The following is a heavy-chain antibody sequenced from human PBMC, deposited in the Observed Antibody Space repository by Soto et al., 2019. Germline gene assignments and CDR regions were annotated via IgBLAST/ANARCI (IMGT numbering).Heavy chain of an antibody. CDR2: INPSGGST. CDR1: GYTFTSYY. J-gene: IGHJ4*02. Sequence: QVQLVQSGAEVKKPGASVKVSCKASGYTFTSYYMHWVRQAPGQGLEWMGVINPSGGSTTYAQKFQGSVTMTRDTSTSTVYMEVSSLRSEDTAVYYCAREYDSSWQGAYWGQGTLVTVSS. D-gene: IGHD6-13*01. CDR3: AREYDSSWQGAY. V-gene: IGHV1-46*01.